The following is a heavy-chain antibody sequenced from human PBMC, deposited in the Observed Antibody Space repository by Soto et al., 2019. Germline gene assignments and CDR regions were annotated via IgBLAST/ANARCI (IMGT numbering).Heavy chain of an antibody. J-gene: IGHJ4*02. CDR1: GFSLSTNGVG. CDR2: IYLDDDK. Sequence: QITLKESGPTLLKPTQTLTLTCTFSGFSLSTNGVGVGWIRQPPGKALEWLALIYLDDDKRYSPSLKSRLTLSKDTSKSQVVLTMTNMDPVDTATYYCVRLFFAEWGYWGQGTLVTVSS. V-gene: IGHV2-5*02. D-gene: IGHD3-10*01. CDR3: VRLFFAEWGY.